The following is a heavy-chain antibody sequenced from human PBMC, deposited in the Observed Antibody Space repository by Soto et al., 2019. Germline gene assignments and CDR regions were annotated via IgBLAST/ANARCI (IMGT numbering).Heavy chain of an antibody. CDR2: INHRGST. CDR3: ARGRTLITGTSLDY. J-gene: IGHJ4*02. CDR1: GGSFSGYY. V-gene: IGHV4-34*01. Sequence: SETLSLTCAVYGGSFSGYYWTWIRQPPGKGLEWIGEINHRGSTNYKPSLRSRVTIAVDTSKNQLSLKVNSVTAADTAVYYCARGRTLITGTSLDYWGQGTLVTVSS. D-gene: IGHD1-20*01.